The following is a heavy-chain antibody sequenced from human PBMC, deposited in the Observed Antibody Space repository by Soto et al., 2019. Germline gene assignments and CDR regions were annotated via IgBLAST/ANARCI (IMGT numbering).Heavy chain of an antibody. CDR2: ISGSGGST. D-gene: IGHD6-13*01. CDR1: GFTFSSYA. J-gene: IGHJ5*02. Sequence: PGGSLRLSCAASGFTFSSYAMSWVRQAPGKGLEWVSAISGSGGSTYYADSVKGRFTISRDNSKNTLYLQMNSLRAEDTAVYYCAKDLVSSSWYTKYNWFDPWGQGTLVTVSS. CDR3: AKDLVSSSWYTKYNWFDP. V-gene: IGHV3-23*01.